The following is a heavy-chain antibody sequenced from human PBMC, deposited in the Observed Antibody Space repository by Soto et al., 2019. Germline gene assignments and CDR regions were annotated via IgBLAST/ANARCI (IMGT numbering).Heavy chain of an antibody. D-gene: IGHD6-13*01. Sequence: QVQLVQSGAEVKKPGASVKVSCKASGYTFSTYGIGWVRQAPGQGLEWMGWISAYNGNTNYAQKVQGRVTMTTDTSTSTIYMELRSLRSDDTAVHYCARTGPAAGGIFDYWGQGTLVTVSS. CDR1: GYTFSTYG. CDR2: ISAYNGNT. CDR3: ARTGPAAGGIFDY. V-gene: IGHV1-18*01. J-gene: IGHJ4*02.